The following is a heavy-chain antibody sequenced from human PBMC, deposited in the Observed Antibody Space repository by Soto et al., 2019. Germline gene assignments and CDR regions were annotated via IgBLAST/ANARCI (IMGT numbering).Heavy chain of an antibody. CDR1: CGSITSGGYY. Sequence: ASGTPSPTRPFSCGSITSGGYYWSWIRQHPGKGLEWIGYIYYSGSTYYNPSLKSRVTISVDTSKNQFSLKLSSVTAADTAVYYCARVGGINWFDPWGQGNLVTVSS. D-gene: IGHD3-16*01. J-gene: IGHJ5*02. CDR3: ARVGGINWFDP. CDR2: IYYSGST. V-gene: IGHV4-31*03.